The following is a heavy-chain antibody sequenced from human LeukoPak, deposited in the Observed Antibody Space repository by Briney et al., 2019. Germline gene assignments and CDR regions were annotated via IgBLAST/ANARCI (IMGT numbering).Heavy chain of an antibody. V-gene: IGHV4-34*01. CDR2: INHSGST. Sequence: SETLSLTCAVYGGSFSGYYWSWIRQPPGKGLEWIGEINHSGSTNYNPSLKSRVTISVDTSKNQFSLKLSSVTAADTAVYYCARVRSSSWYRYWGQGTLVTVSS. CDR3: ARVRSSSWYRY. J-gene: IGHJ4*02. D-gene: IGHD6-13*01. CDR1: GGSFSGYY.